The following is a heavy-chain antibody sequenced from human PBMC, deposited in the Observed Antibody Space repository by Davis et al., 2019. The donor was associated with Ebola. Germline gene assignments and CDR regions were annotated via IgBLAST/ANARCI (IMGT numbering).Heavy chain of an antibody. CDR3: VKDGGNRYSPPFDY. D-gene: IGHD5-12*01. CDR2: ISKNAEST. J-gene: IGHJ4*02. V-gene: IGHV3-64D*08. CDR1: GFTFDSSS. Sequence: GESLKISCLASGFTFDSSSMHWVRQAPGKGLDYISAISKNAESTWYADSVKGRFTISRDNAKNTLSLQMNSLTTDDTAVYRCVKDGGNRYSPPFDYWGQGILVTVSS.